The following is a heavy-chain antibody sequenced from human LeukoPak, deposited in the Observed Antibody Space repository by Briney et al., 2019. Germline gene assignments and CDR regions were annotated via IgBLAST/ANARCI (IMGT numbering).Heavy chain of an antibody. V-gene: IGHV3-66*01. D-gene: IGHD2-15*01. Sequence: GGSLRLSCAASGFTVSSNFMIWVRQAPGKGLEWVSLIYSGGTTYYADSVKCRVTISRDNSKSTLDLQMDSLRAEDTAVYYCASGQGYCSGGSCHSGWFDPWGQGTLVTVSS. J-gene: IGHJ5*02. CDR3: ASGQGYCSGGSCHSGWFDP. CDR1: GFTVSSNF. CDR2: IYSGGTT.